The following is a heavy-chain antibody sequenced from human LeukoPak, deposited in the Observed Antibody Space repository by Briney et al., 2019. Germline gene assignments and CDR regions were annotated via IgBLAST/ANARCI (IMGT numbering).Heavy chain of an antibody. CDR1: GFTFSNAW. Sequence: GGSLRLSCATSGFTFSNAWMNWVRQAPGKGLEWVGRIRSNSDGGTIDYAAPVKGRFTLSKDDSKTTLYLQMNSLQTEDTAVYYCATDFYDSTWGQGTLVTVSS. CDR3: ATDFYDST. J-gene: IGHJ5*02. V-gene: IGHV3-15*07. D-gene: IGHD3-22*01. CDR2: IRSNSDGGTI.